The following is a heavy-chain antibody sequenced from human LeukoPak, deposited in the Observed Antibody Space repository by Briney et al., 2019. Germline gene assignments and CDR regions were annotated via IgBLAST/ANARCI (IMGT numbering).Heavy chain of an antibody. V-gene: IGHV4-4*07. J-gene: IGHJ4*02. D-gene: IGHD3-3*01. CDR1: RGSISNWY. CDR2: IYDSRST. Sequence: AETLSLTCTVSRGSISNWYWSWIRQPAGKGLEWIGRIYDSRSTEYNPSLRSRVIMSVDTSKNEFSLKLSSVTAADTAVYYCARTTGHYLFDQWGQGTLVIVSS. CDR3: ARTTGHYLFDQ.